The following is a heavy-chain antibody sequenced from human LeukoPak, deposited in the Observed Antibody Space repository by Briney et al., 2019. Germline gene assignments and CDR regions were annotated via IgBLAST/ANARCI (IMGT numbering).Heavy chain of an antibody. CDR3: AKDRGSVAVAGLYYFDF. V-gene: IGHV3-30*02. Sequence: PGGSLRLSCAASGFPFSSYVMHWLRQAPGKGLEWVAVIWFDGGKIYYADSVKGRFTISRDNSKNTLYVQMNSLRAEGTAVYYCAKDRGSVAVAGLYYFDFWGQGTLVTVSS. J-gene: IGHJ4*02. CDR2: IWFDGGKI. D-gene: IGHD6-19*01. CDR1: GFPFSSYV.